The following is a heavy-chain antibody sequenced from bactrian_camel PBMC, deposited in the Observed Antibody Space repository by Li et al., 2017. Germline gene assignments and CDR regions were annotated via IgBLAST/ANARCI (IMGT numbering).Heavy chain of an antibody. J-gene: IGHJ4*01. Sequence: VQLVESGGGSVEAGRSLRLSCAASLLTYSGPCMGWFRQAPGERREAVAIVDHYASTTYAKSVEGRFTLSKDNTKRTLYLQMNSLKPEDSAMYYCAAIHRRGPYCYMLTSAPDAFNVWGQGTQVTVS. CDR3: AAIHRRGPYCYMLTSAPDAFNV. CDR1: LLTYSGPC. V-gene: IGHV3-2*01. D-gene: IGHD2*01. CDR2: VDHYAST.